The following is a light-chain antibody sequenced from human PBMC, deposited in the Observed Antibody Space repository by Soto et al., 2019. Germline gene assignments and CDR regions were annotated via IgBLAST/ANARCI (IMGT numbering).Light chain of an antibody. V-gene: IGLV2-23*01. CDR1: NSDVGSYNL. CDR2: EAT. Sequence: QSALTQPASVSGSPGQSITISCTGTNSDVGSYNLVSWYQQHPGKAPKLIICEATERPSGVSNRFSGSKSSNTASLTISGLQAEDEADYYCCSYTGSSFVVFGGGTKLTVL. CDR3: CSYTGSSFVV. J-gene: IGLJ2*01.